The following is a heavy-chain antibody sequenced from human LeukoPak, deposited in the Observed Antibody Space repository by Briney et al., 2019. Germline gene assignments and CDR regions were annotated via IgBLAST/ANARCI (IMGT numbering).Heavy chain of an antibody. J-gene: IGHJ4*02. CDR2: ISSSSSTI. CDR3: ARDFRRVVGATRPYYFDY. Sequence: GGSLRLSCAVSGFTFSSYSMNWVRQAPGKWLEWVSYISSSSSTIYYADSVKGRFTISRDNAKNSLYLQMNSLRAEDTAVYYCARDFRRVVGATRPYYFDYWGQGTLVTVSS. V-gene: IGHV3-48*01. CDR1: GFTFSSYS. D-gene: IGHD1-26*01.